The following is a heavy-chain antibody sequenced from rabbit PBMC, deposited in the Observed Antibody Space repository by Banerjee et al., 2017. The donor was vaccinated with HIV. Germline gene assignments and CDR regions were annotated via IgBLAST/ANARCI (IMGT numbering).Heavy chain of an antibody. D-gene: IGHD1-1*01. V-gene: IGHV1S45*01. CDR3: AGSLVDNANL. CDR1: GFSLSNNYV. Sequence: QEQLEESGGGLFQPGGSLALTCKASGFSLSNNYVMCWVRQAPGKGLEWIACINSNTGNTVYASWAKGPFTISKTSPTTVTLQMTSLTVADTATYLCAGSLVDNANLWGQGTLVTVS. CDR2: INSNTGNT. J-gene: IGHJ4*01.